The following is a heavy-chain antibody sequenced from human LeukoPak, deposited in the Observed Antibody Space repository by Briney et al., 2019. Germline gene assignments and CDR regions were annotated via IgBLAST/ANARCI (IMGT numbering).Heavy chain of an antibody. D-gene: IGHD7-27*01. Sequence: ASVKVSCKASGGTFSSYAISWVRQAPGQGLEWMGGIIPIFGTANYAQKFQGRVTITADESTSTAYMELSSLRSDDTAVYCCARGPPNWGYDYWGPGTLVTVSS. CDR2: IIPIFGTA. J-gene: IGHJ4*02. CDR1: GGTFSSYA. V-gene: IGHV1-69*13. CDR3: ARGPPNWGYDY.